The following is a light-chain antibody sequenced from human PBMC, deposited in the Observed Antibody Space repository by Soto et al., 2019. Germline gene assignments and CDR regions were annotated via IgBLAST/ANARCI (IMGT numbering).Light chain of an antibody. CDR2: LAS. J-gene: IGKJ1*01. CDR1: QSISNY. V-gene: IGKV1-39*01. Sequence: DIQMTQSPSSLSASVGDRVTITCRASQSISNYLNWYQQKPGKAPKLLIYLASTLQSGVPSRFSGSGSGTDFTLTISSLQPEDFATFYCQQSFTTPRSFGQGTKVEIK. CDR3: QQSFTTPRS.